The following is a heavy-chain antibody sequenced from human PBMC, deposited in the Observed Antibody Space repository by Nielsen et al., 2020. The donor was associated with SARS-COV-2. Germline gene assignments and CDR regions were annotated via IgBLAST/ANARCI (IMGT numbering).Heavy chain of an antibody. Sequence: GESLKISCKASGYSSSNSWITWMRQTPGKGLEWIGRIDPRDSYTNYSLSFKGHVTMSADKSRTTSGRTTAYLQWRSLEASDTAVFYCATHWPSNWYSDFWGQGTLVTVSS. CDR3: ATHWPSNWYSDF. J-gene: IGHJ4*02. D-gene: IGHD2-21*01. CDR2: IDPRDSYT. V-gene: IGHV5-10-1*01. CDR1: GYSSSNSW.